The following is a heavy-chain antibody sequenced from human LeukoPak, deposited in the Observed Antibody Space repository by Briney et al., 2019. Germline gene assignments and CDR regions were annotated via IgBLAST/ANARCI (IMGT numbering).Heavy chain of an antibody. Sequence: SETLSLTCTVSGGSISRYYWSWMRQPPGKGLEWIGYIYYSGNTQYNPSLKSRVTLSVDTSKNQLSLKLSSVTAADTAVYYCARYCSFTTCYDSAFDIWGQGTMVTVSS. D-gene: IGHD2-2*01. J-gene: IGHJ3*02. CDR2: IYYSGNT. CDR1: GGSISRYY. CDR3: ARYCSFTTCYDSAFDI. V-gene: IGHV4-59*01.